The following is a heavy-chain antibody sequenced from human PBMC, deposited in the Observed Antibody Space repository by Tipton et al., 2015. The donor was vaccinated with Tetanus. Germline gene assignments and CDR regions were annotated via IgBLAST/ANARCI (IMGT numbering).Heavy chain of an antibody. CDR1: GYSFNIYW. CDR3: ARRLGPYTGDQIWHFDL. J-gene: IGHJ2*01. V-gene: IGHV5-51*01. Sequence: VQLVQSGAEVKKPGESLKISCKGSGYSFNIYWIAWGRQMPGKGLEWMGIIYPGDSDTRYSPSFQGQVTISADKSITTAYLQWSSLKASDTAMYYCARRLGPYTGDQIWHFDLWGRGTLVTVSS. CDR2: IYPGDSDT. D-gene: IGHD7-27*01.